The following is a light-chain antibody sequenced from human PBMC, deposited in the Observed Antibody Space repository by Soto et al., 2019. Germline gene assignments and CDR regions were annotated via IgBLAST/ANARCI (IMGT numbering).Light chain of an antibody. J-gene: IGKJ1*01. CDR2: DAS. Sequence: DIQRPQSPSTLSASVGDRVTITCRASQSISSWLAWYQQKPGKAPKLLIYDASSLESGVPSRFSGSGSGTEFTLTISSLQPDDFATYYCQQYNSYPWPFGQGTKVDIK. CDR1: QSISSW. V-gene: IGKV1-5*01. CDR3: QQYNSYPWP.